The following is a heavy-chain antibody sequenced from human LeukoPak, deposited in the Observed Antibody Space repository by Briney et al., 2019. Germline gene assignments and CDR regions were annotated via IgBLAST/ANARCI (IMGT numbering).Heavy chain of an antibody. Sequence: ASVKVSCKTSGYSFTDYYMHWVRQAPGQGLEWMGLINPNSGGTSSAQKFQGRVTMTRDTSISTVYMEVSWLTSDDTAIYYCARADRLHGGPYLIGPWGQGTLVTVSS. CDR2: INPNSGGT. D-gene: IGHD2-21*01. V-gene: IGHV1-2*02. CDR1: GYSFTDYY. CDR3: ARADRLHGGPYLIGP. J-gene: IGHJ5*02.